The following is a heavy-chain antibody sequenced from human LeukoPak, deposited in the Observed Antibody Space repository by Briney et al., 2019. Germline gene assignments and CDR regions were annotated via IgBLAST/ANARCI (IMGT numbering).Heavy chain of an antibody. J-gene: IGHJ4*02. V-gene: IGHV3-7*03. CDR2: IKHDGSEK. CDR1: GFTFGNYW. CDR3: ARDFD. Sequence: GGSLRLSCAASGFTFGNYWMNWVRQAPGKGLEWVANIKHDGSEKYYVDSVKGRFTVSRDNAKNSLYLQMNNVRAEDTAVYYCARDFDWGQGTLVTVS.